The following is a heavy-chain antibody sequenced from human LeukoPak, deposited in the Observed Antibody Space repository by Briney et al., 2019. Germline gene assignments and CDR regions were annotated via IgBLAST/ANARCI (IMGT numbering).Heavy chain of an antibody. J-gene: IGHJ5*02. CDR2: IYYSGST. V-gene: IGHV4-39*01. CDR1: GGSISSSSYY. D-gene: IGHD3-22*01. CDR3: ASDSSGYDRIDP. Sequence: PSETLSLTCTVSGGSISSSSYYWGWIRQPPGKGLEWIGNIYYSGSTYYNPSLKSRVTISVDTSKNQFSLKLSSVTAADTAVYYCASDSSGYDRIDPWGQGTLVTVSS.